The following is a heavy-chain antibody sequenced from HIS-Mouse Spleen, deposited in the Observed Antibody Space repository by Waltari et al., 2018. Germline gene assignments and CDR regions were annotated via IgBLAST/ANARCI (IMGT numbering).Heavy chain of an antibody. V-gene: IGHV3-7*01. CDR2: IKQDGREK. CDR3: ARGGYQLLYGYFQH. D-gene: IGHD2-2*02. J-gene: IGHJ1*01. Sequence: EVQLVESGGGLVQPGGSLRLSVAASGFPFSSHLMRRVRQAPGKGLEWVANIKQDGREKYYVDSVKGRFTISRDNAKNSLYLQMNSLRAEDTAVYYCARGGYQLLYGYFQHWGQGTLVTVSS. CDR1: GFPFSSHL.